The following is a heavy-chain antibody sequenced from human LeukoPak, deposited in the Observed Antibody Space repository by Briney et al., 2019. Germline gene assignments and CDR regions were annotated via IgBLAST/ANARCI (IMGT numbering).Heavy chain of an antibody. CDR3: ARDDFWSAHKYGMDV. D-gene: IGHD3-3*01. CDR1: GFTFSSYG. CDR2: ISYDGSNK. J-gene: IGHJ6*02. Sequence: PGRSLRLSCAASGFTFSSYGMHWVRQAPGKGLEWVAVISYDGSNKYYADSVKGRFTISRDNSKNTLYLQMNSLRAEDTAVYYCARDDFWSAHKYGMDVWGQGTTVTVSS. V-gene: IGHV3-30*03.